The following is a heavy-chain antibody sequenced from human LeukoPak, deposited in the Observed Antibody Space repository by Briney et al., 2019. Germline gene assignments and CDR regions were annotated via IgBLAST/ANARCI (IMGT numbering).Heavy chain of an antibody. CDR2: IYHSGHT. J-gene: IGHJ6*03. D-gene: IGHD6-6*01. V-gene: IGHV4-39*07. Sequence: SETQSLTCTVSGDSISSSSYYWGWIRQPPGKGLEWIGSIYHSGHTYYNPSLKSRVTISVDTSKNQFSLRLSSVTAADTAVYYCAGWGSSSGYYYYMDVWGKGTTVTVSS. CDR3: AGWGSSSGYYYYMDV. CDR1: GDSISSSSYY.